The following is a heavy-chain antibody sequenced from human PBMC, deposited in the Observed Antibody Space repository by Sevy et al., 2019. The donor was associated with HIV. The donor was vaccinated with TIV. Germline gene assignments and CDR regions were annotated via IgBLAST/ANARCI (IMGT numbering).Heavy chain of an antibody. Sequence: GGSLRLSCAASGFSFSSYWMSWVRQAPGKGLEWVANIKADGSEEKFVDSVKGRFTISRDNAKNALHLQMNSLRVDDTAVYYCARDSHAYGDLDFYNYGMDVWGQGTTATVSS. CDR3: ARDSHAYGDLDFYNYGMDV. CDR1: GFSFSSYW. J-gene: IGHJ6*02. V-gene: IGHV3-7*01. CDR2: IKADGSEE. D-gene: IGHD4-17*01.